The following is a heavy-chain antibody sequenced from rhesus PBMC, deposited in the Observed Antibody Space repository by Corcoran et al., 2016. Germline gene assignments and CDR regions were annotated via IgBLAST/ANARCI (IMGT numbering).Heavy chain of an antibody. CDR2: IGGSSGST. V-gene: IGHV4-127*01. CDR3: ARDPAAFDY. J-gene: IGHJ4*01. CDR1: GYSISRGYG. Sequence: QVQLQESGPGLVKPSETLSLTCAVSGYSISRGYGWSWVRQPPGKGLGWIGYIGGSSGSTNYNPSLKSRVTSSKDTSKNQFSLKLSSVTAADTAVYYCARDPAAFDYWGQGVLVTVSS.